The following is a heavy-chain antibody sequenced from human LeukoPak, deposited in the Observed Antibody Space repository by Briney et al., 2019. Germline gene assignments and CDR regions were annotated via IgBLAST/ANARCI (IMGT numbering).Heavy chain of an antibody. D-gene: IGHD3-22*01. CDR1: GYTFTSYA. Sequence: ASVKVSCKASGYTFTSYAMNWVRQAPGQGLEWMGWINTNTGNPTYAQGFTGRFVFSLDISVSTAYLQISSLKAEDTAVYYCARDPATYYYDSSGGDIWGQGTMVTVSS. CDR2: INTNTGNP. J-gene: IGHJ3*02. CDR3: ARDPATYYYDSSGGDI. V-gene: IGHV7-4-1*02.